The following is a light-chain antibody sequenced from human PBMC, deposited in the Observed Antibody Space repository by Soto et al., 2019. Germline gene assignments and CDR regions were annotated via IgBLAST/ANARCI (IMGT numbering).Light chain of an antibody. V-gene: IGLV1-40*01. CDR2: GNS. CDR3: SSYTSSSTRV. J-gene: IGLJ3*02. Sequence: QTVVTQPPSVSGAPGQRVTISCTGSSSNIGAGYDVHWYQQLPGTAPKLLIHGNSNRPSGVPDRFSGSKSGTSASLAITGLQAEDEADYYCSSYTSSSTRVFGGGTKLTVL. CDR1: SSNIGAGYD.